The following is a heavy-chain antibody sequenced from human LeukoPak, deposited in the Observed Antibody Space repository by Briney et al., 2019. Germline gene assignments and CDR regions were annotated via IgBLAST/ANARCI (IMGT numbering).Heavy chain of an antibody. CDR1: GGSISSGGYY. Sequence: PSQTLSLTCTVSGGSISSGGYYWSWIRQPPGKGLEWIGEINHSGSTNYNPSLKSRVTISVDTSKNQFSLKLSSVTAADTAVYYCARGRRVLRFLEWSNIGAAFDIWGQGTMVTVSS. D-gene: IGHD3-3*01. CDR2: INHSGST. V-gene: IGHV4-30-2*01. J-gene: IGHJ3*02. CDR3: ARGRRVLRFLEWSNIGAAFDI.